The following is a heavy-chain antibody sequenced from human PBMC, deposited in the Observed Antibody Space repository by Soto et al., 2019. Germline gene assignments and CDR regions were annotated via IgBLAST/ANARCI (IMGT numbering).Heavy chain of an antibody. CDR1: GGTFSSYT. CDR3: ARAFPPSGYDVDY. D-gene: IGHD5-12*01. Sequence: SVKVSCKASGGTFSSYTISWVRQAPGQGLEWMGRIIPILGIANYAQKFQGRVTITADKSTSTAYMELSSLRSEDTAVYYCARAFPPSGYDVDYWGQGTLVTVSS. CDR2: IIPILGIA. J-gene: IGHJ4*02. V-gene: IGHV1-69*02.